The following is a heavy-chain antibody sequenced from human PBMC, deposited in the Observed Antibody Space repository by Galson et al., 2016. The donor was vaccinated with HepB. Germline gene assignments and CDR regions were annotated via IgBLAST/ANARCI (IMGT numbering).Heavy chain of an antibody. Sequence: SLRLSCAASGFTFSNAWMSWVRQGPGKGLEWVANIKEDGSERYFVDPVKGRFTVSRDNAKNSLYLQMNSLRVDDTAVYYCARDRRGSGWYNDYWGQGTLVTVSS. V-gene: IGHV3-7*01. J-gene: IGHJ4*02. CDR2: IKEDGSER. CDR1: GFTFSNAW. CDR3: ARDRRGSGWYNDY. D-gene: IGHD6-19*01.